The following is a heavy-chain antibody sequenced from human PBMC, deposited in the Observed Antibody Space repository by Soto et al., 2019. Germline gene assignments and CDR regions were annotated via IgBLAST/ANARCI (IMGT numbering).Heavy chain of an antibody. CDR3: GVVVVTATTFAEYFQH. CDR2: IIPILGIA. CDR1: GGTFSSYT. V-gene: IGHV1-69*02. Sequence: QVQLVQSGAEVKKPGSSVKVSCKASGGTFSSYTISWVRQAPGQGLEWMGRIIPILGIANYAQKFQGRVTITADKSTSTAYMELSSLRSEETAVYYCGVVVVTATTFAEYFQHWGQGTLVTVSS. D-gene: IGHD2-21*02. J-gene: IGHJ1*01.